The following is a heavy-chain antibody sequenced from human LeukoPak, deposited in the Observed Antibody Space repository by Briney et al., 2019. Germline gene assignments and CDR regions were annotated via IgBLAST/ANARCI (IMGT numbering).Heavy chain of an antibody. CDR3: ARGGDYYGSGSPMARFYYYYYYMDV. CDR2: MNPNSGNT. V-gene: IGHV1-8*03. Sequence: ASVKVSCKASGYTFTSYDINWVRQATGQGLEWMGWMNPNSGNTGYAQKFQGRATITRNTSTSTAYMELSSLRSEDTAVYYCARGGDYYGSGSPMARFYYYYYYMDVWGKGTTVTVSS. D-gene: IGHD3-10*01. J-gene: IGHJ6*03. CDR1: GYTFTSYD.